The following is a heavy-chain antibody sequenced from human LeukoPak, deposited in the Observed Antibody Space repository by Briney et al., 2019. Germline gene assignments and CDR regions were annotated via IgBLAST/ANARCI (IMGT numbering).Heavy chain of an antibody. CDR2: ISYDGSNK. CDR3: ARAHCSSTSCYVDY. Sequence: PGGSLRLSCAASGFTFSSYAMRWVRQAPGKGLEWVAVISYDGSNKYYADSVKGRFTISRDNSKNTQYLQMNSLRAEDTAVYDCARAHCSSTSCYVDYWGQGTLVTVSS. V-gene: IGHV3-30-3*01. CDR1: GFTFSSYA. J-gene: IGHJ4*02. D-gene: IGHD2-2*01.